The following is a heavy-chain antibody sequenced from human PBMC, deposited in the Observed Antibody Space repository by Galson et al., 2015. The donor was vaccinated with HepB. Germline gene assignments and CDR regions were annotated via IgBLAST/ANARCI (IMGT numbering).Heavy chain of an antibody. Sequence: SLRLSCAASGFTFSSYSMNWVRQAPGKGLEWDSSISSSSSYIYYADSVKGRFTISRDNAKNSLYLQMNSLRAEDTAVYYCASSPRPTRDYWGQGTLVTVSS. CDR3: ASSPRPTRDY. CDR1: GFTFSSYS. D-gene: IGHD1/OR15-1a*01. J-gene: IGHJ4*02. CDR2: ISSSSSYI. V-gene: IGHV3-21*01.